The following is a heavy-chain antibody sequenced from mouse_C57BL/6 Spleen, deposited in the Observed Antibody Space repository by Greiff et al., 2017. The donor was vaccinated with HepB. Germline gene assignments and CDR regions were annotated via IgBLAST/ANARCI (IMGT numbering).Heavy chain of an antibody. CDR1: GYTFTSYW. CDR3: ARDDGYYDAMDY. V-gene: IGHV1-53*01. J-gene: IGHJ4*01. D-gene: IGHD2-3*01. CDR2: INPSNGGT. Sequence: QVQLQQPGTELVKPGASVKLSCKASGYTFTSYWMHWVKQRPGQGLEWIGNINPSNGGTNYNEKFKSKATLTVDKSSSTAYMQLSSLTSEDSAVYFCARDDGYYDAMDYWGQGTSVTVSS.